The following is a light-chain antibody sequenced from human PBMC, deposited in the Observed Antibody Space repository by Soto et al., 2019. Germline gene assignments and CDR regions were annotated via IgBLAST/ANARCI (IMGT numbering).Light chain of an antibody. CDR1: SSDIGTYNS. J-gene: IGLJ2*01. V-gene: IGLV2-8*01. Sequence: QSALTQPSSASGSPGQSVTISFTGTSSDIGTYNSVSWYQHHPGKAPKLMIYEVNKRPSGVPDRFSGSKSGKTASLTVSGLQAGDEADYYCSSYADDDSLVFGGGTKVTVL. CDR2: EVN. CDR3: SSYADDDSLV.